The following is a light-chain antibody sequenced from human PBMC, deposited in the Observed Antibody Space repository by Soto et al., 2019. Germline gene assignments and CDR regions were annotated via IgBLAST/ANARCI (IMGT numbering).Light chain of an antibody. Sequence: DIVMTQSPAPLSVSPGERATLSCRASQSVSSNLAWYQQKPGQAPRLLIYGASTRATGIPARFSGSGSGTEFTLTISSLQSEDFAVYYCQQYNNWPPRRTLGQGTKVDIK. CDR3: QQYNNWPPRRT. J-gene: IGKJ1*01. CDR2: GAS. V-gene: IGKV3-15*01. CDR1: QSVSSN.